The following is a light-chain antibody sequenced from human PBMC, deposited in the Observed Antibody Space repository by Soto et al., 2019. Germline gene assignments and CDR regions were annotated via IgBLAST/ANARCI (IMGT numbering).Light chain of an antibody. CDR2: EES. Sequence: DIHLTQSPSFISASVGDRVTITCRPSQAVPNNMAWYQQKPGKPPKLLIYEESTLHSGVPSRFSGRKSGTQFTLTIDSLQPEDFATYYCPQVKTYPRTFGGRTKVDI. CDR1: QAVPNN. CDR3: PQVKTYPRT. V-gene: IGKV1-9*01. J-gene: IGKJ4*01.